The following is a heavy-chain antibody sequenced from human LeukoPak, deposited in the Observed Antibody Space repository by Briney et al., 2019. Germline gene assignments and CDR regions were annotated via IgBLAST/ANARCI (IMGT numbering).Heavy chain of an antibody. V-gene: IGHV3-30-3*01. CDR2: ISYDGSNK. CDR1: GFTFSSYA. CDR3: ARVPIRDYYYYGMDV. J-gene: IGHJ6*02. Sequence: GGSLRLSCAASGFTFSSYAVHWVRQAPGKGLEWVAVISYDGSNKYYADSVKGRFTISRDNSKNTLYLQMNSLRAEDTAVYYCARVPIRDYYYYGMDVWGQGTTVTVSS.